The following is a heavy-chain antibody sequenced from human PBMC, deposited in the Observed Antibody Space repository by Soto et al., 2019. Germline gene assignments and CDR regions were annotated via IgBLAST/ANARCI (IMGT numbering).Heavy chain of an antibody. CDR3: AREVGSGRFDY. CDR1: GFTFSSYG. V-gene: IGHV3-33*01. J-gene: IGHJ4*02. CDR2: IWYDGSNK. Sequence: PGGSLRLSCAASGFTFSSYGMHWVRQAPGKGLEWVAVIWYDGSNKYYADSVKGRFTISRDNSKNTLYLQMNSLRAEDTAVYYCAREVGSGRFDYWGQGTLVTVSS. D-gene: IGHD6-19*01.